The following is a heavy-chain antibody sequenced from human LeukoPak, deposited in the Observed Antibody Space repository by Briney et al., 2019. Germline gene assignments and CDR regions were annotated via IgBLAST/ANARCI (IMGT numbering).Heavy chain of an antibody. D-gene: IGHD5-24*01. V-gene: IGHV4-59*08. CDR1: GGSISSYY. CDR2: IYYSGGT. CDR3: AGLIQLWPIDS. Sequence: SETLSLTCTVSGGSISSYYWSWIRQPPGKGLEWIGYIYYSGGTNYNPSLKSRVTISVDTSKNQFSLKLSSVTAADTAVYYCAGLIQLWPIDSWGQGTLVIVSS. J-gene: IGHJ4*02.